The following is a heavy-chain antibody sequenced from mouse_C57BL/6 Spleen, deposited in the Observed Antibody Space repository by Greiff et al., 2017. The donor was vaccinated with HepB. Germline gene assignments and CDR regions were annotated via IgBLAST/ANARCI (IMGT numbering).Heavy chain of an antibody. V-gene: IGHV1-63*01. Sequence: QVQLQQSGAELVRPGTSVKMSCKASGYTFTNYWIGWAKQRPGHGLEWIGDIYPGGGYTNYNEKFKGKATLTADKSSSTAYMQFSSLTSEDSAIYYCARGGITRFDYWGQGTTLTVSS. CDR2: IYPGGGYT. CDR3: ARGGITRFDY. D-gene: IGHD1-1*01. CDR1: GYTFTNYW. J-gene: IGHJ2*01.